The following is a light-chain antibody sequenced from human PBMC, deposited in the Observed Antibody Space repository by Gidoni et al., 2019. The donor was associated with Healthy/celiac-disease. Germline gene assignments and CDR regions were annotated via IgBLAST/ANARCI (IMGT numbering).Light chain of an antibody. CDR1: QSISSY. J-gene: IGKJ2*01. CDR2: AAS. CDR3: QQSYSTPPEYT. V-gene: IGKV1-39*01. Sequence: DIQMTQSPSSLSASVGDRVTITCRASQSISSYLNWYQQKPGKAPKLLIYAASSLQSGVPSRFSGSGSGTDFTLTISSLQPEDFATYYCQQSYSTPPEYTFXQXTKLEIK.